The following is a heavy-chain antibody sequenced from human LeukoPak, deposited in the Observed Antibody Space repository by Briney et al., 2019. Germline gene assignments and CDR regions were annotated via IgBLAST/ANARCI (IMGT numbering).Heavy chain of an antibody. CDR3: ARVRMGATVSDFYYYYMDV. D-gene: IGHD1-26*01. J-gene: IGHJ6*03. Sequence: GGSLRLSRAASGFTYSSYSMHGVRPAPGKGLESVSAIISNGGSTYYANSVKGRFTISRDNSKNTLYLQMGSLRVEDMAVYYCARVRMGATVSDFYYYYMDVWGKGTTVTVSS. V-gene: IGHV3-64*01. CDR1: GFTYSSYS. CDR2: IISNGGST.